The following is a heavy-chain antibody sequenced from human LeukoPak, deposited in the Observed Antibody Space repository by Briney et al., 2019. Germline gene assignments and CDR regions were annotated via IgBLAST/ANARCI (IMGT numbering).Heavy chain of an antibody. Sequence: SETLSLTCTVSGGPISSYYWSWIRQPPGKGLEWIGYIYYSGSTNYNPSLKSRVTISVDTSKNQFSLKLSSVTAADTAVYYCASFDSGSYYFDYWGQGTLVTVSS. D-gene: IGHD1-26*01. CDR3: ASFDSGSYYFDY. J-gene: IGHJ4*02. V-gene: IGHV4-59*01. CDR2: IYYSGST. CDR1: GGPISSYY.